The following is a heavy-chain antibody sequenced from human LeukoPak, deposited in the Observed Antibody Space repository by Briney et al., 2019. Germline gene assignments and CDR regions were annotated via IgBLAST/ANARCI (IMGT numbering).Heavy chain of an antibody. V-gene: IGHV4-4*02. CDR1: GGSISSSNW. CDR2: IYHSGST. Sequence: SETLSLTCAVSGGSISSSNWWSGVRQPPGKGLEWIGEIYHSGSTNYNPSLKSRVTVSVDKSKNQFSLKLSSVTAADTAVYYCARGEWELLSHYWYFDLWGRGTLVTVSS. D-gene: IGHD1-26*01. J-gene: IGHJ2*01. CDR3: ARGEWELLSHYWYFDL.